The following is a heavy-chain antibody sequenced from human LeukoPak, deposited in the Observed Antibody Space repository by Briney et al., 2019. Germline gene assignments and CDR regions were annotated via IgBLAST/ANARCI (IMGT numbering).Heavy chain of an antibody. J-gene: IGHJ4*02. D-gene: IGHD6-6*01. Sequence: GGSLRLSCAASGFTFDDYGMSWVRQAPGKGLEWVSSISSSSSYIYYADSVKGRFTISRDNAKNSLYLQMNSLRAEDTAVYYCAKSIRSSSGHFDYWGQGTLVTVSS. CDR2: ISSSSSYI. CDR1: GFTFDDYG. V-gene: IGHV3-21*01. CDR3: AKSIRSSSGHFDY.